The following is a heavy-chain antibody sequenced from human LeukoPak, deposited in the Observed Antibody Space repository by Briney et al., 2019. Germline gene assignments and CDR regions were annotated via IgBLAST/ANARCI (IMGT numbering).Heavy chain of an antibody. CDR2: IYSGGST. CDR3: ARSKSPRNMDV. J-gene: IGHJ6*03. V-gene: IGHV3-66*02. CDR1: GFTVSTNY. Sequence: PGGSLRLSCAASGFTVSTNYMSWVRQAPGKGLEWVSVIYSGGSTYYADSVKGRFTISRDNSKSTLYLQMNSLRPEDTAVYHCARSKSPRNMDVWGNGTTVTVSS. D-gene: IGHD4-11*01.